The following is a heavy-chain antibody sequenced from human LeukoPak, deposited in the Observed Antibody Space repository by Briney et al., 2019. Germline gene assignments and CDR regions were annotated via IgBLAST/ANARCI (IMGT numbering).Heavy chain of an antibody. J-gene: IGHJ3*02. Sequence: SETLSLTCTVSGGSISSYYWSWIRQPPGKGLEWIGYIYYSGSTNYNPSLKSRVTISVDTSKNQFSLKLSSVTAADTAVYYCASCPRSGYGNCDAFDIWGQGTMVTVS. V-gene: IGHV4-59*01. CDR2: IYYSGST. CDR1: GGSISSYY. CDR3: ASCPRSGYGNCDAFDI. D-gene: IGHD5-12*01.